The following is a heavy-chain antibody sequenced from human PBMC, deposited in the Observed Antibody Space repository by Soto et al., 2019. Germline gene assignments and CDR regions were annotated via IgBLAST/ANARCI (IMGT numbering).Heavy chain of an antibody. CDR1: GFSLDTSGVG. V-gene: IGHV2-5*02. CDR2: IYWDDDK. D-gene: IGHD3-10*01. Sequence: QITLKESGPALVNPTQTLTLTCTFSGFSLDTSGVGVGWFRQPPGKALEWLALIYWDDDKRYSPSLKSRLTITKDTSNNQVVLTMTNMDPVDTATYYCAHRRFRIRFGEKSNWFDPWGLGTLVTVSS. CDR3: AHRRFRIRFGEKSNWFDP. J-gene: IGHJ5*02.